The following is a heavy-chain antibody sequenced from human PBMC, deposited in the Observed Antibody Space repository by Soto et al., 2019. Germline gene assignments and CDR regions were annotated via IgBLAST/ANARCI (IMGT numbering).Heavy chain of an antibody. CDR2: MNPNTGNS. V-gene: IGHV1-8*01. Sequence: GASVKLSCKPSGYGFTSYDIYWVRQATGQGLEWMGWMNPNTGNSAYAQKFQGRVTVTSDTSINTVHMELNSLRSEDTAVYYCARRAETNGWNGFGADKYYFDFWGQGTLVTVSS. CDR1: GYGFTSYD. J-gene: IGHJ4*02. D-gene: IGHD1-1*01. CDR3: ARRAETNGWNGFGADKYYFDF.